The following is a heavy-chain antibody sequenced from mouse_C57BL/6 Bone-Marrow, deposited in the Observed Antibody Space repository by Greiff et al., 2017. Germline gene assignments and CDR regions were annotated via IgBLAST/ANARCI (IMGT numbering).Heavy chain of an antibody. CDR2: ISDGGSYT. CDR3: ARNWAWFAY. CDR1: GFTFSSYA. Sequence: EVKLVESGGGLVKPGGSLKLSCAASGFTFSSYAMSWVRQTPEKRLEWVATISDGGSYTYYPDNVKGRFTISRDNAKNNLYLQMSRLKSEDTAMYYCARNWAWFAYWGQGTLVTVSA. D-gene: IGHD4-1*01. V-gene: IGHV5-4*03. J-gene: IGHJ3*01.